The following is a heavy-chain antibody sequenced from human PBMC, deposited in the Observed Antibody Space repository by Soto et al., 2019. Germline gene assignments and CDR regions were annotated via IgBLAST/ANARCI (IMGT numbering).Heavy chain of an antibody. D-gene: IGHD3-3*01. CDR1: GYTFTSYG. Sequence: ASVKVSCKASGYTFTSYGISWVRQALGQGLEWMGWISAYNGNTNYAQKLQGRVTMTTDTSTSTAYMELRSLRSDDTAVYYCARDSITIFGVVMSYWGQGTLVTVSS. J-gene: IGHJ4*02. CDR2: ISAYNGNT. V-gene: IGHV1-18*01. CDR3: ARDSITIFGVVMSY.